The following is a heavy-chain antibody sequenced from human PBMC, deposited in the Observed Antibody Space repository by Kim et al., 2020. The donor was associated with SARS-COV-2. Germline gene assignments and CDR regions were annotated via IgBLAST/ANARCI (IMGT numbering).Heavy chain of an antibody. CDR2: ISSSSSYT. CDR1: GFTFSDYY. CDR3: ARVVGASRFDY. J-gene: IGHJ4*02. Sequence: GGSLRLSCAASGFTFSDYYMSWIRQAPGKGLEWVSDISSSSSYTNYADSVKGRFTISRDNAKNSLYLQMNSLRAEDTAVYYCARVVGASRFDYWGQGTLVTVSS. V-gene: IGHV3-11*06. D-gene: IGHD1-26*01.